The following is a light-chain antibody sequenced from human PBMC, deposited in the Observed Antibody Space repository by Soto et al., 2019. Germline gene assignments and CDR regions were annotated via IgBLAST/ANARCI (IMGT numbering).Light chain of an antibody. J-gene: IGKJ2*01. CDR1: QSISSY. CDR2: AAS. Sequence: DIQLTQSPASLSASVGDRVTITCRASQSISSYLNWYQQKPGKAPKLLIYAASCLQSGVPSRFSGSGSGTDFSLTSSSLQPEDFATYYCQHSYSTPNTCGQGNKLEIK. V-gene: IGKV1-39*01. CDR3: QHSYSTPNT.